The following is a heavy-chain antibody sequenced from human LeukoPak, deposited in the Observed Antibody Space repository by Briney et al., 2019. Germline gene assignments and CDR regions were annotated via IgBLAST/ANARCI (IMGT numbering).Heavy chain of an antibody. CDR2: ISYSGST. CDR1: VGSISSSSNF. J-gene: IGHJ4*02. Sequence: PSETLSLTCTVSVGSISSSSNFWGWIRQPPGKGLEWIGSISYSGSTYYNPSLKSRVTISVDTSKNQFSLKLSSVTAADTAVYYCARARDPGSFNRAFDFWGQGTLVTVSS. CDR3: ARARDPGSFNRAFDF. D-gene: IGHD3-10*01. V-gene: IGHV4-39*07.